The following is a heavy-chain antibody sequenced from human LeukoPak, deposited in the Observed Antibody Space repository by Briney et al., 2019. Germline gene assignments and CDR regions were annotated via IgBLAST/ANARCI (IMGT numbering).Heavy chain of an antibody. Sequence: GGSLRLSCAASGFTFSNYWMSWVRQAPGKGLEWVANIKQDGSEKYYVDSVKGRFTISRDNTKSSLYLQVNSLRAEETAVYYCASPYYYSSGGYPYWGQGTLVTVSS. CDR2: IKQDGSEK. J-gene: IGHJ4*02. CDR1: GFTFSNYW. V-gene: IGHV3-7*01. D-gene: IGHD3-10*01. CDR3: ASPYYYSSGGYPY.